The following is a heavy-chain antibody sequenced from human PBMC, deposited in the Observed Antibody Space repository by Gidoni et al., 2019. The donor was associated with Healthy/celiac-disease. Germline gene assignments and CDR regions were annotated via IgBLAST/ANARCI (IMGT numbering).Heavy chain of an antibody. Sequence: QVQLVQSGAEVKKPGSSVKVSCKASGGTFSRYAISWVRQAPGQGLEWMGGIITIFGTANYEQKFQGRVTITADKSTSTAYMELSSLRSEDTAVYYCARVRNYYDSSGYYPPGEYDYWGQGTLVTVSS. CDR3: ARVRNYYDSSGYYPPGEYDY. CDR2: IITIFGTA. D-gene: IGHD3-22*01. CDR1: GGTFSRYA. J-gene: IGHJ4*02. V-gene: IGHV1-69*06.